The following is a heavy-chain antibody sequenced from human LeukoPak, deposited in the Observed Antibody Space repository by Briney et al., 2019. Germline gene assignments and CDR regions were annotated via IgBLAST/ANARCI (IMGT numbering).Heavy chain of an antibody. CDR2: ISHSSIYI. V-gene: IGHV3-21*01. Sequence: GGSLRLSCAASGFTFSTFGFNWVRQAPGKGLEWVSSISHSSIYISYADSVKGRFTLSRDNARNSLYLQMDSLRVEDTAVYYCARGYYYDSSVAYWGQGTLVTVSS. CDR1: GFTFSTFG. J-gene: IGHJ4*02. CDR3: ARGYYYDSSVAY. D-gene: IGHD3-22*01.